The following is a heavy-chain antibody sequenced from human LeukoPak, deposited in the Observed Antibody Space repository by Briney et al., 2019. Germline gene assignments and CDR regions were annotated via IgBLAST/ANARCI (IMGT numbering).Heavy chain of an antibody. D-gene: IGHD3-16*01. CDR3: VRGPGYPGGKLDY. V-gene: IGHV3-53*01. CDR2: IYSGGGT. CDR1: GFTVSSNY. Sequence: GGTLRLSCAASGFTVSSNYMSWVRQAPGKGLEWVSLIYSGGGTYYADSVKGRFTISRDKSRNTLYLQMNSLRAEDTAVYYCVRGPGYPGGKLDYWGQGTLVTVSS. J-gene: IGHJ4*02.